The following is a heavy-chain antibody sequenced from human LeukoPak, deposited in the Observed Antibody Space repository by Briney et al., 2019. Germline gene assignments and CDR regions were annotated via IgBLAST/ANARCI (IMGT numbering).Heavy chain of an antibody. CDR3: ARAGTVVSFDS. CDR1: GGSISSYY. J-gene: IGHJ4*02. CDR2: IYYSGST. V-gene: IGHV4-59*08. Sequence: SETLSLTCTVSGGSISSYYWSWIRQPPGKGLEWIGYIYYSGSTYYNPSLKSRLTISLDTSKNQFSLKLSSVTAADTAVYYCARAGTVVSFDSWGQGALVTVSS. D-gene: IGHD4-23*01.